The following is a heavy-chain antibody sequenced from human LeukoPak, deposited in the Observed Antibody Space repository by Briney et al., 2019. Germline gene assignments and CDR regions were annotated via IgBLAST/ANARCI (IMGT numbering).Heavy chain of an antibody. CDR3: ARQYGSYNPFDY. D-gene: IGHD3-10*01. V-gene: IGHV4-59*08. J-gene: IGHJ4*02. Sequence: SETLSLTCTVSGGSINTYYWSWIRQTPGKGLEWIGYIYSSGSTKYNPSLKSRVSISVDTPKNQFSLKLSSVTAADTALYYCARQYGSYNPFDYWGQGTLVTVSS. CDR2: IYSSGST. CDR1: GGSINTYY.